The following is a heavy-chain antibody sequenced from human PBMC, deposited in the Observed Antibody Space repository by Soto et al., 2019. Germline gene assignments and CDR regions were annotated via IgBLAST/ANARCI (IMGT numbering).Heavy chain of an antibody. CDR2: IYYSGST. CDR3: ARDALYSSSWPYY. V-gene: IGHV4-61*01. CDR1: GGSVSSGSYY. Sequence: SETLSLTCTVSGGSVSSGSYYWSWIRQPPGKGLEWIGYIYYSGSTNYNPSLKSRVTISVDTSKNQFSLKLSSVTAADTAVYYCARDALYSSSWPYYWGQGTLVTVSS. J-gene: IGHJ4*02. D-gene: IGHD6-13*01.